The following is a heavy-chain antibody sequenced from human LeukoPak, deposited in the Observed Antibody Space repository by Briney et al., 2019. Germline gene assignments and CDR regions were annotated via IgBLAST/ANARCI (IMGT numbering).Heavy chain of an antibody. J-gene: IGHJ5*02. CDR1: GFTFATYA. Sequence: GGSLRLSCAASGFTFATYAMSWVRQPPGEGLEWVSRICGSADIKYYADSGKGRFTISRDNYKNALYLQMHSLRAEDTAVYYCAKGVRVGYVANWFDPWGQGTLVTVSS. CDR2: ICGSADIK. D-gene: IGHD5-12*01. CDR3: AKGVRVGYVANWFDP. V-gene: IGHV3-23*01.